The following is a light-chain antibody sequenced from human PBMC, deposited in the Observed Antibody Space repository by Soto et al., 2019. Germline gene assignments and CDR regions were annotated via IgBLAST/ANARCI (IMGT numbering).Light chain of an antibody. J-gene: IGKJ1*01. CDR1: QSVSSN. CDR3: QQYNKWPLT. V-gene: IGKV3-15*01. CDR2: AVS. Sequence: EIMMTQSPGTLSASPGERATLSCRASQSVSSNLAWYQQKPGQAPRLLIYAVSTRSTGIPARFSGSGSGTEFHLTLSSLQSEDFAVYYCQQYNKWPLTFGQGTKVEIK.